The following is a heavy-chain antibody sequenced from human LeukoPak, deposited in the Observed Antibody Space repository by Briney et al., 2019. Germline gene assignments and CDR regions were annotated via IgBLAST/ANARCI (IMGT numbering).Heavy chain of an antibody. CDR1: GGSISSSSYY. Sequence: SETLSLTCTVSGGSISSSSYYWGWIRQPPGKGLEWIGSIYYSGSTYYNPSLKSRVTISVDTSKNQFSLKLSSVTAADTAVYYCAGVDGYDNIDYWGQGTLVTVSS. V-gene: IGHV4-39*01. CDR2: IYYSGST. CDR3: AGVDGYDNIDY. D-gene: IGHD5-12*01. J-gene: IGHJ4*02.